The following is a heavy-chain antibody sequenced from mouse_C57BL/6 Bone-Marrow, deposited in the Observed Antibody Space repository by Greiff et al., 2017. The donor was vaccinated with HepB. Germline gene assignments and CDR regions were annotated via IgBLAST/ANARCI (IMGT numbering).Heavy chain of an antibody. Sequence: EVKLMESGGGLVQPGGSMKLSCAASGFTFSDAWMDWVRQSPEKGLEWVAEIRNKANNHATYYAESVKGRFTISRDDSKSSVYLQMNSLRAEDTGIYYCTRQGSTMAASMDYWGQGTSVTVSS. CDR3: TRQGSTMAASMDY. CDR1: GFTFSDAW. CDR2: IRNKANNHAT. D-gene: IGHD2-1*01. V-gene: IGHV6-6*01. J-gene: IGHJ4*01.